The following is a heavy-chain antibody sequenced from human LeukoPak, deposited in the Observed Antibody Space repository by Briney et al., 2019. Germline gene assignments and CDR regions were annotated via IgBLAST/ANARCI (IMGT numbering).Heavy chain of an antibody. CDR1: GGTFRSHI. J-gene: IGHJ5*02. CDR3: TRVNLRGSQYNWFDP. CDR2: ITPVIDSA. D-gene: IGHD1-26*01. Sequence: SVKVSCKTSGGTFRSHIFSWMRQAPGQGLEWMGRITPVIDSAKYAQKFQDRITITADTSTGTAYLHLSSLTSEDTAIYYCTRVNLRGSQYNWFDPWGQGTLVTVSS. V-gene: IGHV1-69*08.